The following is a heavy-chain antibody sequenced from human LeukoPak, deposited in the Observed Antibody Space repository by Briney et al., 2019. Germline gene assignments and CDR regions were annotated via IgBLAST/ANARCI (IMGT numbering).Heavy chain of an antibody. Sequence: GGSLLLSCPASGVTFGDYAMSWVRQAPGKGLEWVSYISSSGSTIYYADSVKGRFTISRDNAKNSLYLQMNSLSAEDTAVYYCAKPRRGYFDYWGQGTLVTVSS. V-gene: IGHV3-48*03. J-gene: IGHJ4*02. D-gene: IGHD3-16*01. CDR1: GVTFGDYA. CDR2: ISSSGSTI. CDR3: AKPRRGYFDY.